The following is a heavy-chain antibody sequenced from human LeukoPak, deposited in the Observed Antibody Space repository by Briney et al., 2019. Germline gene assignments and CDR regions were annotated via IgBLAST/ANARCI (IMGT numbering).Heavy chain of an antibody. CDR3: AKDGLLWFGELLSIDAFDI. CDR2: ISYDGSNK. D-gene: IGHD3-10*01. Sequence: PGGSLRLSCAASGFTFSSYGMHWVRQAPGKGLEWVAVISYDGSNKYYADSVKGRFTISRDNSKNTLYLQMNSLRAEDTAVYYCAKDGLLWFGELLSIDAFDIWGQGTMVTVSS. V-gene: IGHV3-30*18. CDR1: GFTFSSYG. J-gene: IGHJ3*02.